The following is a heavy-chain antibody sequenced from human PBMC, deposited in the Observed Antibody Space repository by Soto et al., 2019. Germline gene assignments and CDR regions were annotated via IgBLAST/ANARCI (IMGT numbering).Heavy chain of an antibody. Sequence: EVQLVESGGGLVQPGGSLRLSCAASGFTVSSNYMSWVRQAPGKGLEWVSVIYSGGSTYYADSVKGRFTISRHNSKNTLYLQMNSLRAEDTAVYYCVSRGLYYDFSDDYWGQGTLVTVSS. CDR3: VSRGLYYDFSDDY. J-gene: IGHJ4*02. D-gene: IGHD3-3*01. CDR2: IYSGGST. CDR1: GFTVSSNY. V-gene: IGHV3-53*04.